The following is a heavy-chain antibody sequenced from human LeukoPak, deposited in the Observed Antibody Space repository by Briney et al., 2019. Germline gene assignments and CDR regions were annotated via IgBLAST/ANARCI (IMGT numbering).Heavy chain of an antibody. CDR2: INHSGST. Sequence: SETLSLTCTVYGGSFSGYYWSWIRQPPGKGLEWIGEINHSGSTNYNPSLKSRVTISVDTSKNQFSLKLSSVTAADTAVYYCARKGRYYGSGSYWDYWGQGTLVTVFS. CDR3: ARKGRYYGSGSYWDY. J-gene: IGHJ4*02. V-gene: IGHV4-34*01. D-gene: IGHD3-10*01. CDR1: GGSFSGYY.